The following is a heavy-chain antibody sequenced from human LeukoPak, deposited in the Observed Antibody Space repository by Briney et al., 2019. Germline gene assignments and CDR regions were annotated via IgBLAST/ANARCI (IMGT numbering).Heavy chain of an antibody. Sequence: GGSLRLSCAASGLTFSNYAMSWVRQAPGKGLEWVSAISGSGGSTYYADSVKGRFTISRDNSKNTLYLQMNSLRAEDTAVYYCAKDPLGWSGYYGMDVWGQGTTVTVSS. V-gene: IGHV3-23*01. CDR3: AKDPLGWSGYYGMDV. D-gene: IGHD3-3*01. CDR1: GLTFSNYA. CDR2: ISGSGGST. J-gene: IGHJ6*02.